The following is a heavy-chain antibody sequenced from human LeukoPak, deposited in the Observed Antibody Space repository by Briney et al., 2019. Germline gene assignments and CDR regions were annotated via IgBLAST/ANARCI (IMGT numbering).Heavy chain of an antibody. V-gene: IGHV1-69*05. CDR3: ARVKYSSGWVRGYWYFDL. J-gene: IGHJ2*01. CDR2: ISPIFGTA. Sequence: GASVKVSCKASGGIFSSYAITWMREAPGQGLEWMGGISPIFGTANYAQKFQGRVTITTDESTSTAYMELSSLRSEDTAVYYCARVKYSSGWVRGYWYFDLWGRGTLVTVSS. D-gene: IGHD6-19*01. CDR1: GGIFSSYA.